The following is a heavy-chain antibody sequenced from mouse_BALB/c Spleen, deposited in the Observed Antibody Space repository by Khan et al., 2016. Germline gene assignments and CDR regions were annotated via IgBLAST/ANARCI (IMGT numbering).Heavy chain of an antibody. J-gene: IGHJ3*01. Sequence: QIQLVQSGPELKKPGETVKISCKASGYTFTDYSMHWVKQAPGKGLKWMGWINTETGEPTYADDFKGRFAFSLETSASTAYLQINNLKNEDTATXFCARSYYRYDAWFAYWGQGTLVTVSA. CDR3: ARSYYRYDAWFAY. V-gene: IGHV9-2-1*01. D-gene: IGHD2-14*01. CDR2: INTETGEP. CDR1: GYTFTDYS.